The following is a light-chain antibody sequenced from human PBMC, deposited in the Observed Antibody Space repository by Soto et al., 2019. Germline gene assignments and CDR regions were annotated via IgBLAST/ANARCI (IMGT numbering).Light chain of an antibody. Sequence: EVVLPQTXATVSLSTGAXXXXXXXVSQSVSSNLAWKQQKXGQAPRLLMYVVYXRATGISDRSRGSGSGTEFTLKTSSLQSEDFAVYYCQKYNKWPLTLGQGTRLEIK. V-gene: IGKV3-15*01. J-gene: IGKJ5*01. CDR2: VVY. CDR3: QKYNKWPLT. CDR1: QSVSSN.